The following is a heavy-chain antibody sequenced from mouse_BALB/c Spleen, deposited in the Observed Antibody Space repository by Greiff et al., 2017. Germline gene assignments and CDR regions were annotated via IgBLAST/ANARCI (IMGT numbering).Heavy chain of an antibody. CDR3: ARKGLLWYYYAMDY. J-gene: IGHJ4*01. V-gene: IGHV4-1*02. D-gene: IGHD2-1*01. CDR2: INPDSSTI. Sequence: EVKLLESGGGLVQPGGSLKLSCAASGFDFSRYWMSWVRQAPGKGLEWIGEINPDSSTINYTPSLKDKFIISRDNAKNTLYLQMSKVRSEDTALYYCARKGLLWYYYAMDYWGQGTSVTVSS. CDR1: GFDFSRYW.